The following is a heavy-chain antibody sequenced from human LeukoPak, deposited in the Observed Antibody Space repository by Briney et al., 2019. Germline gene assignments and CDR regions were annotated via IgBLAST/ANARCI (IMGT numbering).Heavy chain of an antibody. V-gene: IGHV4-38-2*02. CDR2: IYHSGSA. J-gene: IGHJ4*02. D-gene: IGHD6-19*01. CDR3: ARGAVAVPFDY. Sequence: NPSETLSLTCTVSGYSIRSGYYWGWIRRPPGKGLEWIGSIYHSGSAYYNPSLKSRVIISIDTSKNRFSLKLSSVTAADTAVYYCARGAVAVPFDYWGQGTLVRVSS. CDR1: GYSIRSGYY.